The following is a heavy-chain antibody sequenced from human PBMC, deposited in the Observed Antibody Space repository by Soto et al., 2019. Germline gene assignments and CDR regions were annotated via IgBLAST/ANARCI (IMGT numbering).Heavy chain of an antibody. CDR2: ISYDGSNK. J-gene: IGHJ4*02. D-gene: IGHD6-13*01. CDR3: AKGLVAAALSYFDY. Sequence: GGSLRLSCAASGFTFSSYGMHWVRQAPGKGLEWVAVISYDGSNKYYADSVKGRFTISRDNSKNTLYLQMNSLRAEDTAVYYCAKGLVAAALSYFDYWGQGTLVTVPS. V-gene: IGHV3-30*18. CDR1: GFTFSSYG.